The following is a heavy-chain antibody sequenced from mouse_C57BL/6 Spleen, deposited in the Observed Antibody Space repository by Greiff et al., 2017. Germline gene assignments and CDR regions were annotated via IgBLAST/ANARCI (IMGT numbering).Heavy chain of an antibody. V-gene: IGHV1-59*01. CDR1: GYTFPSYW. Sequence: QVQLQQPGAELVRPGTSVKLSCKASGYTFPSYWMHWVKQRPGQGLEWIGVIDPSDSYTNYNQKFKGKATLTVDTSSSTAYMHLSRLTSEDSAVYYCARYGSYYDAMDYWGQGTSVTVSS. CDR3: ARYGSYYDAMDY. J-gene: IGHJ4*01. CDR2: IDPSDSYT. D-gene: IGHD1-1*01.